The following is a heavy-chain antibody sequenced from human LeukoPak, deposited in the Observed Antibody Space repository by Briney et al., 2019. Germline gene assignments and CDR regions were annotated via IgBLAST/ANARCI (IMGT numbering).Heavy chain of an antibody. CDR1: GFTFSHFW. CDR3: AREDGYCSGGNCYSYFDS. Sequence: PGGSLRLSCAASGFTFSHFWMSWVRQAPGKGLEWVAYIKKTGSETYYVDSVKGRFTITRDNTRNSLFLQMYSLRAEDTAVYFCAREDGYCSGGNCYSYFDSWGQGTLVTVS. V-gene: IGHV3-7*01. CDR2: IKKTGSET. D-gene: IGHD2-15*01. J-gene: IGHJ4*02.